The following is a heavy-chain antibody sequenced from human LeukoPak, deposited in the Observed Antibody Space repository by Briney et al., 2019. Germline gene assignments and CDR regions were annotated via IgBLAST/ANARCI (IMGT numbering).Heavy chain of an antibody. D-gene: IGHD3-10*01. CDR3: ARDDMVRGVINFYYGVDV. Sequence: PSETLSLTCAVSGYSISSGYYWGWIRRPPGKGLEWIGSLYHSGSTYYIPSLKSRVTISVDTSKNQFSLKLRSVTAADTAVYYCARDDMVRGVINFYYGVDVWGKGTTVTVSS. CDR1: GYSISSGYY. J-gene: IGHJ6*04. CDR2: LYHSGST. V-gene: IGHV4-38-2*02.